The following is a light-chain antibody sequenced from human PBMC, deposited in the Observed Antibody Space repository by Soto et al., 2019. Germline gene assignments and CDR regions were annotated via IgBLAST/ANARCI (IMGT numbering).Light chain of an antibody. V-gene: IGKV1-5*03. Sequence: DIQLTQSPATLAAFVGGRVTITCRASQSMSTRLGWCQQKQRKGNKPMLYIESSLESGVAATLSGSGSGTEINLTISSLHPDHSEVYYYYRHNSNPYTFGQGTRLEIK. CDR3: YRHNSNPYT. CDR1: QSMSTR. CDR2: IES. J-gene: IGKJ5*01.